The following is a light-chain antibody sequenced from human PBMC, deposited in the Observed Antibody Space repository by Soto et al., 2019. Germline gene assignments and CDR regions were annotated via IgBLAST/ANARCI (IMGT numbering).Light chain of an antibody. J-gene: IGKJ1*01. CDR2: GAS. CDR3: QQYGSSPWT. CDR1: QSVSSSY. V-gene: IGKV3-20*01. Sequence: VLTQSPGTLSLSPGERATLSCRASQSVSSSYLAWYQQKPGQAPRLLIYGASSRATGIPDRFSGSGSGTDLTLTISRLEPEDFAVYYCQQYGSSPWTFGQGTKVDIK.